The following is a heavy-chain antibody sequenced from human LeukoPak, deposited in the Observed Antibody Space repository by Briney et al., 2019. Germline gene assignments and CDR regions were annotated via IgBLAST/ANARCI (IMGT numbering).Heavy chain of an antibody. J-gene: IGHJ5*02. CDR3: ARDSGTTGEVKFDP. CDR2: IYGSGTT. CDR1: GGSISSY. Sequence: SETLSLTCTVSGGSISSYWSWIRQPAGKGLEWIGRIYGSGTTTYNPSLKSRVSMSIDTSKNQFSLKLMSVTAADTAVYYCARDSGTTGEVKFDPWGQGTLVTVSS. D-gene: IGHD3-10*01. V-gene: IGHV4-4*07.